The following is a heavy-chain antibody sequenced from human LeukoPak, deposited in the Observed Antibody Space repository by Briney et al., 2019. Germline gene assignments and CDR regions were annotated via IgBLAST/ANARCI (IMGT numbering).Heavy chain of an antibody. V-gene: IGHV3-53*01. Sequence: IYSGGSTYYADSVKGRFTISRDNSKNTLYLQMNSLRAEDTAVYYCARVAMVRGSYYFDYWGQGTLVTVSS. CDR3: ARVAMVRGSYYFDY. D-gene: IGHD3-10*01. CDR2: IYSGGST. J-gene: IGHJ4*02.